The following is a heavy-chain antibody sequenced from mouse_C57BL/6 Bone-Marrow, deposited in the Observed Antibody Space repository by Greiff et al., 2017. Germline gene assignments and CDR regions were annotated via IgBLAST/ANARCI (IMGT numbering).Heavy chain of an antibody. D-gene: IGHD3-1*01. J-gene: IGHJ1*03. Sequence: VQLKESGTELVKPGASVKLSCKASGYTFTSYWMHWVKQRPGQGLEWIGNINPSNGGTNYNEKFKSKATLTVDKSSSTAYMQLSSLTSEDSAVDYCARGGYDWWYFDVWGTGTTVTVSS. CDR1: GYTFTSYW. V-gene: IGHV1-53*01. CDR3: ARGGYDWWYFDV. CDR2: INPSNGGT.